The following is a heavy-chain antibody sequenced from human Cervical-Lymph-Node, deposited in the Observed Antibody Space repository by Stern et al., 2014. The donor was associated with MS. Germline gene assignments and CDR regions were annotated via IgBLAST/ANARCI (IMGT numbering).Heavy chain of an antibody. D-gene: IGHD6-13*01. CDR2: IYSGGNT. Sequence: EVQLVESGGGLVQPGGSLRLSCAASGFTVSTNYMSWVRQAPGKGLDWVSVIYSGGNTYYADSVKGRFTISRDNSKNTLYLQMNSLRAEDTAVYYCARDQYSSSWYGSPAYYYYGMDVWGQGTTVTVSS. CDR3: ARDQYSSSWYGSPAYYYYGMDV. V-gene: IGHV3-66*02. J-gene: IGHJ6*02. CDR1: GFTVSTNY.